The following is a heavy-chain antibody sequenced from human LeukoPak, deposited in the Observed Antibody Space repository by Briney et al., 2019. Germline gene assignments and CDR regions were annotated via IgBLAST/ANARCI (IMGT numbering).Heavy chain of an antibody. Sequence: ASVKVSCKASGYTFTGYYMHWVRQAPGQGLEWMGWINPNSGGTNYAQKFQGWVTMTRDTSISTAYMELSSLRSEDTAVYYCARDPGRTTVTTYREWGQGTLVTVSS. V-gene: IGHV1-2*04. CDR2: INPNSGGT. CDR1: GYTFTGYY. D-gene: IGHD4-17*01. CDR3: ARDPGRTTVTTYRE. J-gene: IGHJ4*02.